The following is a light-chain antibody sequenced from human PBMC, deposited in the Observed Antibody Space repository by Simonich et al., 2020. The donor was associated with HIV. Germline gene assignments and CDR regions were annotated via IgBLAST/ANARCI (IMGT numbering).Light chain of an antibody. CDR3: PLT. V-gene: IGKV4-1*01. J-gene: IGKJ4*01. CDR2: WAS. Sequence: DIVMTQSPDSLAVSLGERATINCKSSQSVLYSSNNKNYLAWFQQKPGQPPKLLIYWASTRESGVPDRFSGSGSGTDFTLTISSLQAEDVAVYSTPLTLGGGTKVEIK. CDR1: QSVLYSSNNKNY.